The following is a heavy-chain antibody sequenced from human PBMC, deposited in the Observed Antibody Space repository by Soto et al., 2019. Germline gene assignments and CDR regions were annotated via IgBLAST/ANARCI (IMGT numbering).Heavy chain of an antibody. CDR2: IDPSDSYT. D-gene: IGHD1-1*01. J-gene: IGHJ3*02. CDR3: ARPDFISATGPHAFEI. CDR1: GYSFTSYW. Sequence: GESLKISCKGSGYSFTSYWISWVRQMPGKGLEWMGRIDPSDSYTNYSPSFQGHVTISADKSISTAYLQWSSLKASDTAMYYCARPDFISATGPHAFEIWGQGTMVTVS. V-gene: IGHV5-10-1*01.